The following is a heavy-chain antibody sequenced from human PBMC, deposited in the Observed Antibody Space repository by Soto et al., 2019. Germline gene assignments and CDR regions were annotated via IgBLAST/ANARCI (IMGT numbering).Heavy chain of an antibody. CDR3: ARMASAGTLNWFDP. J-gene: IGHJ5*02. CDR1: GYTFINFD. Sequence: GASVKVSWKASGYTFINFDISCVRQAAGQGLEWLGWMNPGSGKTGYASKFQGRVAMTRDASTGTSHLELSSLTSDDTAVYYCARMASAGTLNWFDPWGQGTLVTVSS. D-gene: IGHD6-13*01. CDR2: MNPGSGKT. V-gene: IGHV1-8*02.